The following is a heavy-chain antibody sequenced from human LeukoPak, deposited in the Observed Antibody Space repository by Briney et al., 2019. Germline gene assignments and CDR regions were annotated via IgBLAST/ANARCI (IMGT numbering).Heavy chain of an antibody. CDR1: GYTFTGYY. D-gene: IGHD4-17*01. Sequence: ASVKVSCKASGYTFTGYYMHWVRQAPGQGLEGMGWSSTLNGNRYYPPKLQDRVTMTTDTSTTTAYMELRSLTSDDTAVYYCARDLEGYGDSPDIWGQGTLVTVSS. CDR3: ARDLEGYGDSPDI. J-gene: IGHJ3*02. V-gene: IGHV1-18*04. CDR2: SSTLNGNR.